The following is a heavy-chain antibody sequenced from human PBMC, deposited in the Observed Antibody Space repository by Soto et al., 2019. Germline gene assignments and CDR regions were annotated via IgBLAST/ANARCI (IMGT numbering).Heavy chain of an antibody. CDR3: ARVVRGVTFYYGMDV. CDR1: GGTFSSYA. V-gene: IGHV1-69*13. J-gene: IGHJ6*02. Sequence: SVKVSCKASGGTFSSYAISWVRQAPGQGLEWMGGIIPIFGTANYAQKFQGRVTITADESTSTAYMELSSLRSEDTAVYYCARVVRGVTFYYGMDVWGQGTTVTVSS. D-gene: IGHD3-10*01. CDR2: IIPIFGTA.